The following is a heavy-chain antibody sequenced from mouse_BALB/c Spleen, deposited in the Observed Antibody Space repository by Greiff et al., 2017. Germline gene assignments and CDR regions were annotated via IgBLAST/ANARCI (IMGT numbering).Heavy chain of an antibody. CDR3: ARDILGRFAY. J-gene: IGHJ3*01. V-gene: IGHV7-3*02. D-gene: IGHD4-1*01. CDR1: GFTFTDYY. Sequence: DVKLVESGGGLVQPGCSLRLSCATSGFTFTDYYMSWVRQPPGKALEWLGFIRNKANGYTTEYSASVKGRFTISRDNSQSILYLQMNTLRAEDSATYYCARDILGRFAYWGQGTLVTVSA. CDR2: IRNKANGYTT.